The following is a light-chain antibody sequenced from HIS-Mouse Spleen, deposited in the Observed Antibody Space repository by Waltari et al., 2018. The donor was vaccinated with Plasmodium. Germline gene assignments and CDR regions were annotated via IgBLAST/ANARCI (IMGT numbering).Light chain of an antibody. V-gene: IGKV3-11*01. Sequence: EIVLTQSPATLSLSPGERATLSCRASQSVSSYLAWYQQKPGQAPSLLIYDASNRATGIPARCSGSGSGTDFTLTISSLEPEDFAVYYCQQRSNWPALTFGGGTKVEIK. CDR1: QSVSSY. J-gene: IGKJ4*01. CDR2: DAS. CDR3: QQRSNWPALT.